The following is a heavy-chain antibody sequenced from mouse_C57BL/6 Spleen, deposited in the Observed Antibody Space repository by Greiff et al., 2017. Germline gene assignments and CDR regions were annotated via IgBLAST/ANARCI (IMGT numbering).Heavy chain of an antibody. CDR2: INPYNGGT. J-gene: IGHJ4*01. CDR1: GYTFTDYY. CDR3: ARRGSRGDAMDD. V-gene: IGHV1-19*01. Sequence: VQLKESGPVLVKPGASVKMSCKASGYTFTDYYMNWVKQSHGKSLEWIGVINPYNGGTSYNQKFKGKATLTVDKSSSTAYMELNSLTSEDSAVYYCARRGSRGDAMDDWGQGTSVTVSS. D-gene: IGHD1-1*01.